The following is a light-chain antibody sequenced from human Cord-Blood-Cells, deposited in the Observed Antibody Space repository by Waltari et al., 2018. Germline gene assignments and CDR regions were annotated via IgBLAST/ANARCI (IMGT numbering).Light chain of an antibody. CDR1: SSDVGGYNY. V-gene: IGLV2-11*01. Sequence: QSALTQPRSVSGSPGQSVTISCTGTSSDVGGYNYVSWYQQHPGNDPKLMIYDVSKRPSGVPDRFSGSKSGNTASLTISGLQAEDEADYYCCSYAGSYTLYVFGTGTKVTVL. CDR3: CSYAGSYTLYV. J-gene: IGLJ1*01. CDR2: DVS.